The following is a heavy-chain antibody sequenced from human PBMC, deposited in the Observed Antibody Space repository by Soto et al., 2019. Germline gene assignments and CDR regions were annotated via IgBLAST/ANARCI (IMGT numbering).Heavy chain of an antibody. V-gene: IGHV4-34*01. Sequence: QVQLQQWGAGLLKPSETLSLTCAVHGGSFSGYYWSWIRQPPGKGLEWIGEINHSGSTNYNPSLKSRVTISVDTSKNQFSLKLSSVTAADTAVYYCARGQVSYYDILTGYPYWYFDLWGRGTLVTVSS. CDR1: GGSFSGYY. J-gene: IGHJ2*01. CDR3: ARGQVSYYDILTGYPYWYFDL. D-gene: IGHD3-9*01. CDR2: INHSGST.